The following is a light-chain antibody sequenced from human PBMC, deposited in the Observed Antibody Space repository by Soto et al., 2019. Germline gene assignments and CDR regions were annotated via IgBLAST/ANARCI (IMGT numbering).Light chain of an antibody. CDR1: QSVNNN. Sequence: EIILTQSPASLSVSPGERATLSCRASQSVNNNLAWYQQKPGQAPRLLIYGASTRATGIPGRFRRSGSGTECTHNDPSLQSEDFAVYVCQQYNNLPPDNFGQGTKLEMK. CDR2: GAS. J-gene: IGKJ2*01. V-gene: IGKV3-15*01. CDR3: QQYNNLPPDN.